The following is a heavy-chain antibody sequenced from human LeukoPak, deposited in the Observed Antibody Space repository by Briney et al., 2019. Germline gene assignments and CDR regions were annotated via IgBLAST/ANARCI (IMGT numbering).Heavy chain of an antibody. Sequence: PSETLSLTCAVYGVSFSGYYWSWIRQPPGKGLEWIGEINHSGSTNYNPSLKSRVTISVDTSKNQLSLKLSSVTAADTAVYYCASYWGGYCSSTSCYREGFDYWGQGTLVTVSS. V-gene: IGHV4-34*01. CDR3: ASYWGGYCSSTSCYREGFDY. J-gene: IGHJ4*02. CDR2: INHSGST. CDR1: GVSFSGYY. D-gene: IGHD2-2*01.